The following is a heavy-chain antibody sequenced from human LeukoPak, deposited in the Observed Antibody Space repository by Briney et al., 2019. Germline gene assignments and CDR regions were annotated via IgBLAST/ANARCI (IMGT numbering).Heavy chain of an antibody. CDR1: GGSISSSSYY. D-gene: IGHD5-12*01. CDR2: IYYSGST. Sequence: PSETLSLTCTVSGGSISSSSYYWGWIRQPPGKGLEWIGSIYYSGSTYYNPSLKSRVTISVDTSKNQFSLKLSSVTAADTAVYYCAMRRGRTSGYVRAHRWFDPWGQGTPVTVSS. J-gene: IGHJ5*02. CDR3: AMRRGRTSGYVRAHRWFDP. V-gene: IGHV4-39*07.